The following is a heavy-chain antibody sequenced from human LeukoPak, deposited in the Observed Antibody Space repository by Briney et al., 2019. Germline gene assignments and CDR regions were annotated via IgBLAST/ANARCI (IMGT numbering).Heavy chain of an antibody. CDR2: IYPGDSET. V-gene: IGHV5-51*01. CDR3: ATTRAGYYPVGFYGMEV. J-gene: IGHJ6*02. CDR1: GYTFTTYW. Sequence: PGESLKISCKGSGYTFTTYWIGWVRQMPGKGLEWMGIIYPGDSETRYQGQVTISGDKSISTAYLQWSSLKASDTAMYYCATTRAGYYPVGFYGMEVWGPGTTVNVSS. D-gene: IGHD3-9*01.